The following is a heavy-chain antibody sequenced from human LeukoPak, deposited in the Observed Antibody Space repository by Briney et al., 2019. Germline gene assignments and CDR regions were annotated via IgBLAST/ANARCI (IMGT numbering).Heavy chain of an antibody. CDR1: GYTLTELS. J-gene: IGHJ4*02. CDR2: FDPEDGET. Sequence: ASVNVSCKVSGYTLTELSMHWVRQAPGKGLEWMGGFDPEDGETIYAQKFQGRVTMTEDTSTDTAYMELSSLRSEDTAVYYCATDPMGIAVAGTRFYRSGYWGQGTLVTVSS. CDR3: ATDPMGIAVAGTRFYRSGY. V-gene: IGHV1-24*01. D-gene: IGHD6-19*01.